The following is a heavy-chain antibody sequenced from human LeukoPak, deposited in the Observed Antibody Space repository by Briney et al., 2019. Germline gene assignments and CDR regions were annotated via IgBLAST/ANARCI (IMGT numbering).Heavy chain of an antibody. CDR1: GFTFSSYA. CDR3: ARRYSSPSRWFDP. V-gene: IGHV4-38-2*01. CDR2: IYYSGST. Sequence: PGGSLRLSCAASGFTFSSYAMSWVRQAPGKGLEWIGSIYYSGSTYYNPSLKSRVTISIDTSKNQFSLKLSSVTAADTAVYYCARRYSSPSRWFDPWGQGTLVTVSS. D-gene: IGHD6-13*01. J-gene: IGHJ5*02.